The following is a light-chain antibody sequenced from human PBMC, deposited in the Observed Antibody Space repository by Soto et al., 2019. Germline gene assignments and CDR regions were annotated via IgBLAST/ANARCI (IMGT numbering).Light chain of an antibody. CDR3: SSYAGSSNV. V-gene: IGLV2-14*01. J-gene: IGLJ1*01. CDR1: SSDVGGYNY. CDR2: EVS. Sequence: QSALTQPASVSGSPGQSITISCTGTSSDVGGYNYVSWYQLHPGKAPKLIIYEVSNRPSGVSNRFSGSKSGNTASLTVSGLQAEDEADYYCSSYAGSSNVFGTGTKLTVL.